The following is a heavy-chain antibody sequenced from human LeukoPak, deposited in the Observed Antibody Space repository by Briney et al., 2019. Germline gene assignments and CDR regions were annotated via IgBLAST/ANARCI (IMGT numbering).Heavy chain of an antibody. CDR3: TGKQWLVMYYFDY. J-gene: IGHJ4*02. CDR1: GGSIISNNHY. Sequence: KTSETLSLTCTVSGGSIISNNHYWGWARQPPGKGQEWFGSISYSGGTAYNPSLRSRVTISVDTSKNQFSLKLNSVTAADTAVYYCTGKQWLVMYYFDYWGQGTLVTVSS. D-gene: IGHD6-19*01. CDR2: ISYSGGT. V-gene: IGHV4-39*01.